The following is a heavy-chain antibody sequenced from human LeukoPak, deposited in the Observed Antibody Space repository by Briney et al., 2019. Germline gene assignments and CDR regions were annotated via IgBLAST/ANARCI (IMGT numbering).Heavy chain of an antibody. Sequence: GGSLRLSCAASGFTFSSYWMHWVRQAPGKGLVWVSRINSDGSSTDYADSVKGRFTISRENAKNTLYLQMNSLRAEDTAMYYCARAVYYSNYLGYWGQGTLVTVSS. D-gene: IGHD3-10*01. V-gene: IGHV3-74*01. CDR2: INSDGSST. J-gene: IGHJ4*01. CDR1: GFTFSSYW. CDR3: ARAVYYSNYLGY.